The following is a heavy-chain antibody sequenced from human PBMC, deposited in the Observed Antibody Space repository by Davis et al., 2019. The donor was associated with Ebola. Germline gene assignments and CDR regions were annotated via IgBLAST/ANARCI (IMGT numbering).Heavy chain of an antibody. CDR3: ARDRDILTGYSLFGFDP. J-gene: IGHJ5*02. D-gene: IGHD3-9*01. Sequence: AASVKVSCKASGYTFTNYYMHWVRQAPGQGLEWMGMINPNDGRTIYAQKFQGRVTVTRDTSTTTVYMELSSLRSEDTAVYYCARDRDILTGYSLFGFDPWGQGTLVTVSA. CDR1: GYTFTNYY. V-gene: IGHV1-46*01. CDR2: INPNDGRT.